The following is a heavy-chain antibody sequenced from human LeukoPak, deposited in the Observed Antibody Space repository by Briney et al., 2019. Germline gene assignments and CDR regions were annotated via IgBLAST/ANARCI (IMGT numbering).Heavy chain of an antibody. Sequence: GSLRLSCVGSGLTFNGFEMNWVRQAPGKGLEWVSYIRGDGSLKTYAESVKGRFTISRDNAKNSVYLQMDSLRVEDTAIYYCARRFRDWGQGILVTVSS. J-gene: IGHJ4*02. CDR2: IRGDGSLK. V-gene: IGHV3-48*03. D-gene: IGHD5-24*01. CDR3: ARRFRD. CDR1: GLTFNGFE.